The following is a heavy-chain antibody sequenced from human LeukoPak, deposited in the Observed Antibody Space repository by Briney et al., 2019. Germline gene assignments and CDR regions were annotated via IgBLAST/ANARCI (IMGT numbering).Heavy chain of an antibody. D-gene: IGHD6-6*01. V-gene: IGHV4-4*07. CDR1: GGSISSYY. CDR3: AREAVAARRFDPHDAFDI. CDR2: IYTSGST. J-gene: IGHJ3*02. Sequence: SETLSLTCTVSGGSISSYYWSWIRQPAGKGLEWIGRIYTSGSTNYNPSLKSRVTMSVDTSKSQFSLKLSSVTAADTAVYYCAREAVAARRFDPHDAFDIWGQGTMVTVSS.